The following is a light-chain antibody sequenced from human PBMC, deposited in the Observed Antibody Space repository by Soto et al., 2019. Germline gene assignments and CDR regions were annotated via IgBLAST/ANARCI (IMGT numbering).Light chain of an antibody. CDR2: GAS. CDR1: QSVSSSY. Sequence: EIVLTQSPGTLSLSPGERATLSCRASQSVSSSYLAWYQQKPGQAPRLLIYGASSRATGIPDRFSGSGSGTDFTLTISRLEPENFAAYYCQQYGSPYTFGQGTKLEIK. J-gene: IGKJ2*01. V-gene: IGKV3-20*01. CDR3: QQYGSPYT.